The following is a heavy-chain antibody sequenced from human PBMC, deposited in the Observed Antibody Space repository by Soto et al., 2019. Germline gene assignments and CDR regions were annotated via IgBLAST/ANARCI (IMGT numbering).Heavy chain of an antibody. CDR2: ISGGGDTT. CDR1: GSTFNNYA. D-gene: IGHD3-10*01. Sequence: EVQLLESGVGLVQPGGSLRLSCAASGSTFNNYAMTWVRQAPGKGLEWVSAISGGGDTTSYADSVKGRFTVSRDGSKNTLDLQMTSLRAEDTALYYCAKGRGGSGSLTPRVDFWGQGTLVTVSS. CDR3: AKGRGGSGSLTPRVDF. J-gene: IGHJ4*02. V-gene: IGHV3-23*01.